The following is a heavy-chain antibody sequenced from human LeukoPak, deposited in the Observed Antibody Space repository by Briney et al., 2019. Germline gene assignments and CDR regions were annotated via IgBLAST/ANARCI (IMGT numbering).Heavy chain of an antibody. CDR1: GGSISSYY. J-gene: IGHJ5*02. Sequence: SETLSLTCTVSGGSISSYYWSWIRQPPGKGLEWIGEINHSGSTNYNPSLKSRVTISVDTSKNQFSLKLSSVTAADTAVYYCASLRYFDWLSGSWFDPWGQGTLVTVSS. V-gene: IGHV4-34*01. CDR3: ASLRYFDWLSGSWFDP. D-gene: IGHD3-9*01. CDR2: INHSGST.